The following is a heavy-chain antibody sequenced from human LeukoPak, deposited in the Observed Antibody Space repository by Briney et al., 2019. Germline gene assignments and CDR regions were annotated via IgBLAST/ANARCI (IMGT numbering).Heavy chain of an antibody. D-gene: IGHD6-13*01. CDR2: IYPTDIT. CDR1: GGSISNSY. V-gene: IGHV4-4*07. J-gene: IGHJ5*01. Sequence: SETLSLTCTVSGGSISNSYWGWIRQPAGKGLEWIGRIYPTDITTYNLSLKSRVTLSVDTSKNQFSLKVNSVTAADAAVYYCARGPGQLTSECFDSWGQGILVTVSS. CDR3: ARGPGQLTSECFDS.